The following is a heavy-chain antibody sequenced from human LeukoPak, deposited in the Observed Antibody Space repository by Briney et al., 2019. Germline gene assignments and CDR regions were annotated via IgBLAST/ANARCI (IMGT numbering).Heavy chain of an antibody. CDR3: VRGSGWLFDS. V-gene: IGHV3-7*04. CDR1: DFTFSDFW. CDR2: IKQDGSET. J-gene: IGHJ5*01. D-gene: IGHD6-19*01. Sequence: PGRSLRLSCAASDFTFSDFWMAWVRQAPGKGLEWVAIIKQDGSETHYVASVRGRFSISRDNAKNSLYLQMNSLRGEDTAIYYCVRGSGWLFDSWGQGTLVIVSS.